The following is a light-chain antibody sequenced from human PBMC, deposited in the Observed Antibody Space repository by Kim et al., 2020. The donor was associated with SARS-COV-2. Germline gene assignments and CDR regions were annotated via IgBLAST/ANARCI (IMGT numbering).Light chain of an antibody. CDR2: QDN. V-gene: IGLV3-1*01. CDR3: QAWDSSTYV. Sequence: VFPGQTASITCSGDKLGDKYASWYQQKSGQSHVLVIYQDNKRPSGIPERFSGSNSGNTATLTISGTQAMDEADYYCQAWDSSTYVFGPGTKVTVL. J-gene: IGLJ1*01. CDR1: KLGDKY.